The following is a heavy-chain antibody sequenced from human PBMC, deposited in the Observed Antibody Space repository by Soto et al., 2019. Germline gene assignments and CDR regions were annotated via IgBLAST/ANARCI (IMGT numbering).Heavy chain of an antibody. CDR1: GFTFSAFG. CDR2: SSYGGSNK. V-gene: IGHV3-30*18. J-gene: IGHJ6*02. CDR3: AKGPLRLNVYGDYGDYSYVMGV. D-gene: IGHD4-17*01. Sequence: QMKLVESGGGVVQPGTSLRLSCVASGFTFSAFGMHWVRQAPGKGLEWVAISSYGGSNKYYGDSVQGRFTISRDNSRDTLNREMICMREEDTAVYYFAKGPLRLNVYGDYGDYSYVMGVWGQRSMVTVSS.